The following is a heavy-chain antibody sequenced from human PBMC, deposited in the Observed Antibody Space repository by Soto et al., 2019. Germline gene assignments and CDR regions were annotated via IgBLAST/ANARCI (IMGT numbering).Heavy chain of an antibody. Sequence: NPSETLSLTCTVSGGSISSGGYYWSWIRQHPGKGLEWIGYIYYSGSTYYNPSLKSRVTISVDTSKNQFSLKLSSVTAADTAVYYCARGEGYSYADWFDPWGQGTLVTVSS. D-gene: IGHD5-18*01. V-gene: IGHV4-31*03. J-gene: IGHJ5*02. CDR1: GGSISSGGYY. CDR3: ARGEGYSYADWFDP. CDR2: IYYSGST.